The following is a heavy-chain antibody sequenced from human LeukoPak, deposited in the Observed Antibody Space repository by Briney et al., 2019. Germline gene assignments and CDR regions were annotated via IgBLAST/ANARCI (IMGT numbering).Heavy chain of an antibody. Sequence: SETLSLTCTVSGGSISSSSYYWGWIRQPPGKGLEWIGYIHYSGSTNYNPSLRSRVTISVDTSKNQFSLRLSSVTAADTAVYYCARIYCSSTTCYFDYWGQGTLVTVSS. J-gene: IGHJ4*02. CDR2: IHYSGST. CDR3: ARIYCSSTTCYFDY. CDR1: GGSISSSSYY. V-gene: IGHV4-61*05. D-gene: IGHD2-2*01.